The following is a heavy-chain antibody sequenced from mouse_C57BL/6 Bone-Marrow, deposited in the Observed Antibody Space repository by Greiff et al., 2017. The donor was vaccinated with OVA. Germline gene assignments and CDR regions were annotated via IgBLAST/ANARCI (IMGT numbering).Heavy chain of an antibody. D-gene: IGHD1-1*01. Sequence: EVQLVESGAGLVKPGGSLKLSCAASGFTFSSYAMSWVRQTPEKRLEWVAYISSGGDYIYYADTVKGRFTISRDNARNTLYLQMSSLKSEDTAMYYCTKTGGNGSSDLWGQGTTLTVSS. CDR1: GFTFSSYA. V-gene: IGHV5-9-1*02. CDR3: TKTGGNGSSDL. J-gene: IGHJ2*01. CDR2: ISSGGDYI.